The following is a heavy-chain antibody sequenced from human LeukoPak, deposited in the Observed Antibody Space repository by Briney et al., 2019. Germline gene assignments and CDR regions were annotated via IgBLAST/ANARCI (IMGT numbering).Heavy chain of an antibody. CDR3: ASLTTVTQGWYFDL. CDR1: GGTFSSYA. J-gene: IGHJ2*01. CDR2: IIPIFGTS. V-gene: IGHV1-69*13. D-gene: IGHD4-17*01. Sequence: ASVKVSCKASGGTFSSYAITWVRQAPGQGLEWMGGIIPIFGTSNYAQKFQGRVTITADDSTSTAYMELSSLRSEDTAVYYCASLTTVTQGWYFDLWGRGTLDTVSS.